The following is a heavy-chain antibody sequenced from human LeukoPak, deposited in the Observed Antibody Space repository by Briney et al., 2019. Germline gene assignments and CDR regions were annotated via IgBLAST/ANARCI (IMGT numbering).Heavy chain of an antibody. V-gene: IGHV3-23*01. D-gene: IGHD4-23*01. J-gene: IGHJ4*02. CDR2: ISSSADST. CDR1: GFTFSSYA. Sequence: GGSLRLSCEASGFTFSSYAMSWVRQAPGKGLAWVSVISSSADSTHCADSVKGRFTISRDNSKNTLYLQMNNLRAEDTAVYYCAKPLEKYTYGGNFDYWGQGILVTVSS. CDR3: AKPLEKYTYGGNFDY.